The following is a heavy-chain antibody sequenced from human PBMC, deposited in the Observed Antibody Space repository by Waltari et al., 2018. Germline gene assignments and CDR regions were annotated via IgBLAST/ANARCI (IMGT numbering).Heavy chain of an antibody. J-gene: IGHJ4*02. CDR3: AIPLGYSYGAPWLFDY. CDR2: IYYSGST. D-gene: IGHD5-18*01. Sequence: QLQLQESGAGLVKPSETLSLTCPVSGGSISSSSYYWGWLRQPPGKGLEWIGSIYYSGSTYYNPSLKSRVTISVDTSKNQFSLKLSSVTAADTAVYYCAIPLGYSYGAPWLFDYWGQGTLVTVSS. V-gene: IGHV4-39*01. CDR1: GGSISSSSYY.